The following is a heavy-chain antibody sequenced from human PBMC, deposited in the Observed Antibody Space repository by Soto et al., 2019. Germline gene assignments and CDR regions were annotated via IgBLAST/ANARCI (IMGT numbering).Heavy chain of an antibody. J-gene: IGHJ4*02. Sequence: QVQLQESGPGLVKPSQTLSLTCTVSGGSISSGDYYWSWIRQPPGKGLEWIGYIYYSGSTYYKPSLKSRVTISVDTSKNQFSLKLSSVTAADTAVYYCARVASYGDYAYYFDYWGQGTLVTVSS. V-gene: IGHV4-30-4*01. D-gene: IGHD4-17*01. CDR2: IYYSGST. CDR1: GGSISSGDYY. CDR3: ARVASYGDYAYYFDY.